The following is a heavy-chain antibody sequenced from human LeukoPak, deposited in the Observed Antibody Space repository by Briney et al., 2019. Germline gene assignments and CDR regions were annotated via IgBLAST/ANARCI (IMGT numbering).Heavy chain of an antibody. V-gene: IGHV4-61*02. Sequence: SDTLSLTCIISGGSISSTTYYWGWIRQPAGKGLEWIGRIYTSGSTNYNPSLKSRVTMSVDTSKNQFSLKLSSVTAADTAVYYCARGSGNGGRRPWDIWGQGTMVTVSS. CDR2: IYTSGST. CDR3: ARGSGNGGRRPWDI. J-gene: IGHJ3*02. D-gene: IGHD2-15*01. CDR1: GGSISSTTYY.